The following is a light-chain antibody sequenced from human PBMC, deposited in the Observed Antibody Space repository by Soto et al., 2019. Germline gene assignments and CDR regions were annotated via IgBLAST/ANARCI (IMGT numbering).Light chain of an antibody. CDR2: GAS. V-gene: IGKV1-17*03. J-gene: IGKJ4*01. CDR1: QGISNS. CDR3: LQYNSYPCT. Sequence: DIQMTQSPSAMSASLGDRVAITCRASQGISNSLAWFQQKPGKVPKRLIYGASTLQSGAPSRFSGSASGAAFTLTISSLQPEDFATYYCLQYNSYPCTFGGGPKVDIK.